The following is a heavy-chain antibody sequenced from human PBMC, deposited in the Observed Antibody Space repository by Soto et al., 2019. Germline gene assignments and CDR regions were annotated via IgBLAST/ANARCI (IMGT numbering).Heavy chain of an antibody. Sequence: XGSLRLTCAASGFTFSSYTMSWVRQAPGKGLDWVSAISGSGGSTYYADSVKGRFTISRGNSKNTLYLQMNSLRAEDTAVYYCAKDRITMIVVAPFDYWGQGTLVTVSS. D-gene: IGHD3-22*01. CDR1: GFTFSSYT. V-gene: IGHV3-23*01. CDR3: AKDRITMIVVAPFDY. J-gene: IGHJ4*02. CDR2: ISGSGGST.